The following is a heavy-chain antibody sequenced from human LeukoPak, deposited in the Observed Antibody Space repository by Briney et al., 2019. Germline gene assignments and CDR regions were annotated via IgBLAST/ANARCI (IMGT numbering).Heavy chain of an antibody. V-gene: IGHV3-74*01. CDR1: GFTFSNYW. D-gene: IGHD3-16*01. Sequence: GGSLRLSCAVSGFTFSNYWMHWVRQAPGKGPVWVSRIKSDGSSTRFADSVQGRFTISRDNGKNTLYLQMNSLRAEDTAVYYCARDLFDDYSLDYWGQGTLVTVSS. CDR2: IKSDGSST. J-gene: IGHJ4*02. CDR3: ARDLFDDYSLDY.